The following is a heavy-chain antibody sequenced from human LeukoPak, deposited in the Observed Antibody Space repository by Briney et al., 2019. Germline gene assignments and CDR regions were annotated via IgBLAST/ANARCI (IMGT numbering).Heavy chain of an antibody. D-gene: IGHD5-24*01. Sequence: PGGSLRLSCEASGLTFSSYWMHWVRQPPGKGLGWVSRIDSDGSRISHGDSVRGRFTISRDNAKNTLYLQMNSLRAEDTAVYYCAGGRDRSSLYFDSWGQGTLVTVSS. V-gene: IGHV3-74*01. CDR3: AGGRDRSSLYFDS. CDR1: GLTFSSYW. CDR2: IDSDGSRI. J-gene: IGHJ4*02.